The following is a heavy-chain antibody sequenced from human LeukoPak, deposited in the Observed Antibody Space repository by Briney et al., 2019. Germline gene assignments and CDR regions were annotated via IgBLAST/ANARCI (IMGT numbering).Heavy chain of an antibody. Sequence: GGPLRLSCAASGFTFSRYSMNWARQAPGKGLEWVSSISSSSRMIYYVDSVKGRFTISRDNAKNSLYLQMNSLRAEDTAVYFCARDSTNMDVWGKGTTVTVSS. CDR2: ISSSSRMI. CDR1: GFTFSRYS. D-gene: IGHD2-2*01. CDR3: ARDSTNMDV. V-gene: IGHV3-21*01. J-gene: IGHJ6*03.